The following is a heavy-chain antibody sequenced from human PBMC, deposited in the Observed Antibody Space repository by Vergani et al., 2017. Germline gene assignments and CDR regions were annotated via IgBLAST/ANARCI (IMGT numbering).Heavy chain of an antibody. J-gene: IGHJ4*02. Sequence: QVQLQQSGPGLVMPSQTLSLTCAISGDSVSTSTAAWNWIRQSPSRGLEWLVRTYYRSKWYFEYAESVKSRIIINPDTSKNQFSLQLNSVTPEDTAVYYCARGRLGGFDYWGQGSLVTVSS. V-gene: IGHV6-1*01. CDR1: GDSVSTSTAA. CDR3: ARGRLGGFDY. CDR2: TYYRSKWYF. D-gene: IGHD7-27*01.